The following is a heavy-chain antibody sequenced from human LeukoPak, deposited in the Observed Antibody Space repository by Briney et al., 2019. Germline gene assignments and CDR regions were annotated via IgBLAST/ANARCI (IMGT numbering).Heavy chain of an antibody. Sequence: PGGSLRLSCAASGFTFSSYAMHWVRQAPGKGLEYVSAISSNGGSTYYADSVKGRFTISRDNSKNTLYLQMSSLRAEDTAVYYCVKGSYYDFWSGYSPHYYYGMDVWGQGTTVTVSS. CDR2: ISSNGGST. D-gene: IGHD3-3*01. J-gene: IGHJ6*02. CDR1: GFTFSSYA. CDR3: VKGSYYDFWSGYSPHYYYGMDV. V-gene: IGHV3-64D*06.